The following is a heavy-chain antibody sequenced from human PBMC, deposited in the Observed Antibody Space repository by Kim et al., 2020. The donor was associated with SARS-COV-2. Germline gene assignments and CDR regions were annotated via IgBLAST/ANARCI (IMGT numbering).Heavy chain of an antibody. CDR1: GFTFSNAW. D-gene: IGHD5-18*01. Sequence: GGSLRLSCAASGFTFSNAWMSWVRQAPGKGLEWVGRIKSKTDGGTTDYAAPVKGRFTISRDDSKNTLYLQMNSLKTEDTAVYYCTTDLQLWFYGMDVWGQGTTVTVSS. J-gene: IGHJ6*02. CDR3: TTDLQLWFYGMDV. V-gene: IGHV3-15*01. CDR2: IKSKTDGGTT.